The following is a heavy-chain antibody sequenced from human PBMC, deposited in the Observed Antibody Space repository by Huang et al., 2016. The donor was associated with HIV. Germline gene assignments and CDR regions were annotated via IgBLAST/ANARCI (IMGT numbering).Heavy chain of an antibody. CDR1: GFAFSNNV. Sequence: QVLLVESGGGVVQPGKSLRLSCTASGFAFSNNVMHWVRQAPGKGLEWVAVVSFDGSQTYLADSGNDRFTISRDNSKSTLFLQMSSLRPDDTAVYYCASAPARALSYFDNWGQGTLVTVSS. V-gene: IGHV3-30*04. CDR3: ASAPARALSYFDN. CDR2: VSFDGSQT. D-gene: IGHD3-10*01. J-gene: IGHJ4*02.